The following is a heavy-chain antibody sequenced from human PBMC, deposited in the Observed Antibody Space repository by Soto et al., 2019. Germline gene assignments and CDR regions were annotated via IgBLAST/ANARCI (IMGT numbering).Heavy chain of an antibody. CDR3: TRVPLESSSGWTGGAFDI. V-gene: IGHV3-49*03. D-gene: IGHD6-19*01. CDR2: IRSKAYGGTT. J-gene: IGHJ3*02. Sequence: PGGSLRLSCTASGFTFGDYAMSWFRQAPGKGLEWVGFIRSKAYGGTTEYAASVKGRFTISRDDSKSIAYLQMNSLKTEDTAVYYCTRVPLESSSGWTGGAFDIWGQGTMVTVSS. CDR1: GFTFGDYA.